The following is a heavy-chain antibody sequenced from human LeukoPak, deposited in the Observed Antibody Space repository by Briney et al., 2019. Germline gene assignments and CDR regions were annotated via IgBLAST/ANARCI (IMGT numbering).Heavy chain of an antibody. D-gene: IGHD4-17*01. J-gene: IGHJ4*02. Sequence: HGTSVKVSCKASGYTFTGYYMNWVRQAPGQGLEWIGRINPNSGGTNYAQKFQGRVTVSRDTSSSPAYMELNSLTADDTAVYYCARPPGDRVTSIYWGQGTLVTVSS. CDR3: ARPPGDRVTSIY. CDR1: GYTFTGYY. V-gene: IGHV1-2*06. CDR2: INPNSGGT.